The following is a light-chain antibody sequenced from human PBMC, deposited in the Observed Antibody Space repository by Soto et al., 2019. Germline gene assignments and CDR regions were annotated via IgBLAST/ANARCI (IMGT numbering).Light chain of an antibody. CDR1: SSDVGAYNY. CDR3: SSYAGSFTWV. V-gene: IGLV2-14*01. Sequence: QSALTQAASVSGSPGQPITISCTGTSSDVGAYNYVSWYQQHPGKAPKLMIYEVSNRPSGVSNRFSGSKSGNTASLTISGLQAEDEADYFCSSYAGSFTWVFGGGTKLTVL. J-gene: IGLJ3*02. CDR2: EVS.